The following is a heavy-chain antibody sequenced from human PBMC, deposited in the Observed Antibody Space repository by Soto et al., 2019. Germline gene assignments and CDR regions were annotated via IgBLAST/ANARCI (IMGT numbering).Heavy chain of an antibody. Sequence: PGGSLRLSCAASGFPFSSYVMAWVRQAPGKGLEWVSGISGGGSNTFYAGSVKGRFTISRDNSKNTLLLQMNSLGAEDTAVYYCAKDSNKYSSSLRGRYFDYWGQGIGVTVSS. CDR1: GFPFSSYV. D-gene: IGHD4-4*01. J-gene: IGHJ4*02. V-gene: IGHV3-23*01. CDR2: ISGGGSNT. CDR3: AKDSNKYSSSLRGRYFDY.